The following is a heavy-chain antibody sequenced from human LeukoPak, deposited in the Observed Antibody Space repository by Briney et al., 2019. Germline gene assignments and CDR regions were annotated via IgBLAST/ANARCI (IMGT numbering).Heavy chain of an antibody. CDR2: IYPGDSDT. Sequence: YXXXWVRQMPGXGLEWXGIIYPGDSDTRYSPSFQGQVTISADKSISTAYLQWSSLKASDTATYYCARRCYTSVGGGSCYWFDPWGQGTLVTVSS. D-gene: IGHD2-15*01. CDR1: YX. V-gene: IGHV5-51*01. J-gene: IGHJ5*02. CDR3: ARRCYTSVGGGSCYWFDP.